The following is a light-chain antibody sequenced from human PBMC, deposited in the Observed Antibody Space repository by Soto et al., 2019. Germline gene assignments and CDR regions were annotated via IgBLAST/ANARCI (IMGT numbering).Light chain of an antibody. CDR2: GAS. V-gene: IGKV3-15*01. CDR3: QQYNNWAGT. J-gene: IGKJ1*01. CDR1: QSVSSK. Sequence: IVLTQSPGTLSVSPGERATLSCRASQSVSSKLAWYQQKPGQAPRLLFYGASTGATGIPARFSGSGSETEFTLSISSLLSEDFAVYYCQQYNNWAGTFGQGTKVDIK.